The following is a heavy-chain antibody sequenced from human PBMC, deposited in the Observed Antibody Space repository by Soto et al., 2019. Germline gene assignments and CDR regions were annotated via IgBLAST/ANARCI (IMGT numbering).Heavy chain of an antibody. CDR3: ARIPGITMVRGVIIRGYYFDY. CDR1: GGSISSGGYY. J-gene: IGHJ4*02. Sequence: SETLSLTCTVSGGSISSGGYYWSWIRQHPGNGLEWIGYIYYSGSTYYNPSLKSRVTISVDTSKNQFSMKLSSVTAADTSVYYCARIPGITMVRGVIIRGYYFDYWGQGTLVTVSS. V-gene: IGHV4-31*03. CDR2: IYYSGST. D-gene: IGHD3-10*01.